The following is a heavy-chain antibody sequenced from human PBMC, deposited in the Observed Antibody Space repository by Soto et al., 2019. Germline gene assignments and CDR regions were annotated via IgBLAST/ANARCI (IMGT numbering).Heavy chain of an antibody. CDR3: ATTQGRDFAY. V-gene: IGHV3-23*01. J-gene: IGHJ4*02. Sequence: EVQLLESRGGLVQPGGSLRLSCAASGFTFSTYAMSWVRQAPGKGLEWVSTISGSGGSTYYADSVKGRFTISRDNSKNTLYLQMNSLRAEETAVYYCATTQGRDFAYWGQGTLVTVSS. CDR1: GFTFSTYA. CDR2: ISGSGGST.